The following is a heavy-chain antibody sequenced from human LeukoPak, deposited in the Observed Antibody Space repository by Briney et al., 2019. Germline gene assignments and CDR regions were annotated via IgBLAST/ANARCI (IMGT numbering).Heavy chain of an antibody. CDR3: ARGNPLSIVGYDRHFDY. D-gene: IGHD1-26*01. J-gene: IGHJ4*02. V-gene: IGHV1-69*02. Sequence: SVEVSCKASGGTFSSYTISWVRQAPGQGLEWMGRIIPILGIANYAQKFQGRVTITADKSTSTAYMELSSLRSEDTAAYYCARGNPLSIVGYDRHFDYWGQGTLVTVSS. CDR1: GGTFSSYT. CDR2: IIPILGIA.